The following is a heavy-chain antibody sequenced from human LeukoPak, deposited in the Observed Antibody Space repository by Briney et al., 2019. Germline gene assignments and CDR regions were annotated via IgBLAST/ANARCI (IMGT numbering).Heavy chain of an antibody. CDR3: ARDRHGGYCSSTSCLTGWFDP. CDR1: GYTFTSYY. D-gene: IGHD2-2*01. CDR2: INPSGGST. V-gene: IGHV1-46*01. Sequence: ASVKVSCKASGYTFTSYYMHWVRQAPGRGLEWMGIINPSGGSTSYAQKFQGRVTITRDTSTSKVYMELSSLRSEDTAVYYCARDRHGGYCSSTSCLTGWFDPWGQGTLVTVSS. J-gene: IGHJ5*02.